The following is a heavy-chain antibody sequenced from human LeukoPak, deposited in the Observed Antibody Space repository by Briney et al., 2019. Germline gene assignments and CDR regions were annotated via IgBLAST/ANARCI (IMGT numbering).Heavy chain of an antibody. J-gene: IGHJ4*02. CDR2: ISFDGSNK. D-gene: IGHD6-13*01. Sequence: GGSLRLSCAASGFTFRSYGMHGVRQAPGKGLEWVAVISFDGSNKYYADSVKGRFTISRDDSKNTLYLQMNSLRAEDTAVYYCAKDYRSWFLDYWGQGTLVTVSS. CDR3: AKDYRSWFLDY. V-gene: IGHV3-30*18. CDR1: GFTFRSYG.